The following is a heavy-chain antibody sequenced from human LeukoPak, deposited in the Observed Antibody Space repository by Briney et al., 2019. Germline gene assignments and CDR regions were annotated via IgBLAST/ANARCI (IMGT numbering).Heavy chain of an antibody. CDR3: ARGAGGYVDFDY. V-gene: IGHV4-59*08. CDR1: GGSISSYY. D-gene: IGHD6-25*01. CDR2: IYYSGST. J-gene: IGHJ4*02. Sequence: SETLSLTCTVSGGSISSYYWSWIRQPPGKGLEWIGYIYYSGSTNYNPSLKSRVTISVDTSKNQLSLKLSSVTAADTAVYYCARGAGGYVDFDYWGQGTLVTVSS.